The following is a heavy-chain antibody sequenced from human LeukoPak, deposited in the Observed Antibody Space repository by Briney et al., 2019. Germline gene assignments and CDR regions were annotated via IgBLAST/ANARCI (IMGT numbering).Heavy chain of an antibody. Sequence: PGGSLRLSCAASGFTFSHYAMIWVRQAPGKGLEWVSAIYSGGDNILYAESVKGRFTISRDNSKNTLFLQMNSLRADDTAVYYCAKERKRLPFDCWGQGTLVTVS. J-gene: IGHJ4*02. CDR3: AKERKRLPFDC. CDR1: GFTFSHYA. CDR2: IYSGGDNI. V-gene: IGHV3-23*01.